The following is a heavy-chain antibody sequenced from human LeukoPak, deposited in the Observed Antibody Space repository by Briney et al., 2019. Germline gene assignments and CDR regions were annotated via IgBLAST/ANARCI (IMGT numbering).Heavy chain of an antibody. CDR2: IYYSGTT. CDR3: ARLKRISIFGVIITPFDP. Sequence: SETLSLTCAVSGDSMSSSDSYWAWIRQPPGKGLQWLGSIYYSGTTYYKASLKGRLTISVDTSQNHFSLKLTSVTAADTAVYFCARLKRISIFGVIITPFDPWGQGTLVSVSS. D-gene: IGHD3-3*01. V-gene: IGHV4-39*02. CDR1: GDSMSSSDSY. J-gene: IGHJ5*02.